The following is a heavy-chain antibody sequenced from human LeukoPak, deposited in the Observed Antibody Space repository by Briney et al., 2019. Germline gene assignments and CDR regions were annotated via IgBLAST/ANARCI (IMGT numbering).Heavy chain of an antibody. J-gene: IGHJ6*02. CDR3: AKDLYYGSGTYYGMDV. Sequence: GGSLRLSCAVSGFTFSSYTMNWVRQAPGKGLEWVSSISSSSSYILHADSVKGRFAISRDNSKNTLYLQMNSLRAEDTALYYCAKDLYYGSGTYYGMDVWGQGTTVTVSS. CDR1: GFTFSSYT. V-gene: IGHV3-21*04. D-gene: IGHD3-10*01. CDR2: ISSSSSYI.